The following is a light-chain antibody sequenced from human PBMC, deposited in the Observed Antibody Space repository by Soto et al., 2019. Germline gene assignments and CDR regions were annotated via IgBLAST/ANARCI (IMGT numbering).Light chain of an antibody. J-gene: IGLJ3*02. CDR2: LNSDGSH. V-gene: IGLV4-69*01. Sequence: QAVVTQSPSASASLGGSINLTCTLSSGHSSFAIAWHQQQPEKGPRFLMKLNSDGSHNKGDGIPDRFSGSSSGTERYLSISSLQSEDEADYYCQTWATGVGVFGGGTKLTVL. CDR1: SGHSSFA. CDR3: QTWATGVGV.